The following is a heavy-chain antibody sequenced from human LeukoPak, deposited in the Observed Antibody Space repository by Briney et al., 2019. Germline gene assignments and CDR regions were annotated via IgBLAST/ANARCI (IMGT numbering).Heavy chain of an antibody. D-gene: IGHD3-22*01. CDR1: GFTVSSNY. CDR2: IYSGGST. V-gene: IGHV3-66*01. J-gene: IGHJ4*02. CDR3: ARWMYYYDSSRLYYFDY. Sequence: SGGSLRLSCAASGFTVSSNYMSWVRQAPGKGLEWVSVIYSGGSTYYADSVKGRFTISRDNPKNTLYLQMNSLRAEDTAVYYCARWMYYYDSSRLYYFDYWGQGTLVTVSS.